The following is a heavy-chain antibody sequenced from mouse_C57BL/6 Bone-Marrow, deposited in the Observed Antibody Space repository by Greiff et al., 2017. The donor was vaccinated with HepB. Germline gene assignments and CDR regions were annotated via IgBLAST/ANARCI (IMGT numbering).Heavy chain of an antibody. CDR1: GFTFSSYA. CDR3: ARADGNYVYAMDY. CDR2: ISDGGSYT. D-gene: IGHD2-1*01. V-gene: IGHV5-4*01. Sequence: EVHLVESGGGLVKPGGSLKLSCAASGFTFSSYAMSWVRQTPEKRLEWVATISDGGSYTYYPDNVKGRFTISRDNAKNNLYLQMSHLKSEDTAMYYCARADGNYVYAMDYWGQGTSVTVSS. J-gene: IGHJ4*01.